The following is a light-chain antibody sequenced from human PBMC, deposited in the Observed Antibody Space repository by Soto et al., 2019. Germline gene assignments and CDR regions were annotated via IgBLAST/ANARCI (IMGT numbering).Light chain of an antibody. Sequence: QSVLTQPPSASGSPGQSVTISCTGTSSDVGGYNYVSWYQQHPGTAPKLMIYEVSKRPSGVPDRLSGSKSGNTASLTVSGLQVEDEAYYYCASYTGSDTLVFGGGTKVTVL. J-gene: IGLJ2*01. CDR2: EVS. CDR1: SSDVGGYNY. V-gene: IGLV2-8*01. CDR3: ASYTGSDTLV.